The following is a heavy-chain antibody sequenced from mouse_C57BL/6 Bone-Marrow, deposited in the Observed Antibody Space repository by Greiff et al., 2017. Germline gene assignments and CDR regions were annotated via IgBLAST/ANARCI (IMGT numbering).Heavy chain of an antibody. CDR1: GYTFTDYN. Sequence: VQLQQSGPELVKPGASVKMSCKASGYTFTDYNMHWVKQSHGKSLEWIGYINPNNGGTSSNQKFKGKATLTVNKSSSTAYMELRSLTSEDSAVYYCARVGYSNYVYWYFDVWGTGTTVTVSS. D-gene: IGHD2-5*01. V-gene: IGHV1-22*01. J-gene: IGHJ1*03. CDR3: ARVGYSNYVYWYFDV. CDR2: INPNNGGT.